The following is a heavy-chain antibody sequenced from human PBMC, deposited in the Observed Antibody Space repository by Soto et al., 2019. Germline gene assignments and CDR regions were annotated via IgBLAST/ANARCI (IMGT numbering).Heavy chain of an antibody. Sequence: QVQLVQSGAEVKKPGSSVKVSCKASGGTFSSYTINWVRQAPGQGLEWMGRIIPILGIANYAQKFQGRVTITADKSTSTAYMELSSPRSEDTAVYYCASHSGSYYNDYWGQGTLVTVSS. CDR2: IIPILGIA. CDR3: ASHSGSYYNDY. V-gene: IGHV1-69*02. D-gene: IGHD3-10*01. CDR1: GGTFSSYT. J-gene: IGHJ4*02.